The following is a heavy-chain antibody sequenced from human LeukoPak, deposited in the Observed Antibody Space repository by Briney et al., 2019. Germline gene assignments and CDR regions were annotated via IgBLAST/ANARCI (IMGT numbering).Heavy chain of an antibody. V-gene: IGHV4-4*07. CDR3: ATEGSSPMASGWFDP. CDR1: GGSISSYY. J-gene: IGHJ5*02. CDR2: IYTSGST. Sequence: PSETLSLTCTVSGGSISSYYWSWIRQPAGKGLEWIGRIYTSGSTNYNPSLRSRVSMSVDTSKNQISLKLSSVTAADTAVYYCATEGSSPMASGWFDPRGQGTLVTVSS. D-gene: IGHD3-10*01.